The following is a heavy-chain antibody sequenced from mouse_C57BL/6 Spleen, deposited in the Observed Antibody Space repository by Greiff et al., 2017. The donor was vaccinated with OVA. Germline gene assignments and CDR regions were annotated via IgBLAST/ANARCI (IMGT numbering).Heavy chain of an antibody. CDR2: IYPGDGDT. V-gene: IGHV1-82*01. CDR1: GYAFSSSW. CDR3: ARAYYGSTEAMDY. D-gene: IGHD1-1*01. J-gene: IGHJ4*01. Sequence: QVQLQQSGPELVKPGASVKISCKASGYAFSSSWMNWVKQRPGKGLEWIGRIYPGDGDTNYNGKFKGKATLTADKSSSTAYMQLSSLTSEDSAVYFCARAYYGSTEAMDYWGQGTSVTVSS.